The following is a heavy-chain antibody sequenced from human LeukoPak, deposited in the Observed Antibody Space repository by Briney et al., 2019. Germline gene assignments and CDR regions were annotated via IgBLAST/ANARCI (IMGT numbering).Heavy chain of an antibody. CDR2: IYYSGST. CDR3: ARLGGDYSGYFDY. J-gene: IGHJ4*02. CDR1: GGSISNYY. Sequence: SETLSLTCTVSGGSISNYYWGWIRQPPGKGLEWIGSIYYSGSTYYNPSLKSRVTISVDTSKNHFSLKLSSVTAADTAVYYCARLGGDYSGYFDYWGQGTLVTVSS. V-gene: IGHV4-39*07. D-gene: IGHD2-21*01.